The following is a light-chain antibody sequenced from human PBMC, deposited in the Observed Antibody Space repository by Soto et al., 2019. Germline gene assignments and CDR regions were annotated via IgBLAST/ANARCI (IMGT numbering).Light chain of an antibody. Sequence: QSVLTQPPSASGTPGQRLTISCSGSSSNIGSNTVNWYQQLPGTAPKLLIYSNYQRPSGVPDRFSGSKSGTSASLAISGLQSEDEADYYCAAWDDSLSVVFGGGTKVTVL. CDR2: SNY. CDR3: AAWDDSLSVV. J-gene: IGLJ2*01. V-gene: IGLV1-44*01. CDR1: SSNIGSNT.